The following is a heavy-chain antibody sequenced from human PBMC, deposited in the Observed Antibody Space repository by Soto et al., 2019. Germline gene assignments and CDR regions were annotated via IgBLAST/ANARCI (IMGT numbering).Heavy chain of an antibody. CDR3: TTDEGNRPYCGGECYFRA. V-gene: IGHV3-15*01. J-gene: IGHJ5*02. CDR2: IRGKTGGGAT. Sequence: DVQLVESGGGLAKPGESLRLSCAASGFTFRDASMSWVRQTPEKGLEWVGRIRGKTGGGATGYAAFVKGRFTISRDDSKNTLYLQMNSLNNEDTAVYYCTTDEGNRPYCGGECYFRAWGQGTLVTVFS. CDR1: GFTFRDAS. D-gene: IGHD2-21*01.